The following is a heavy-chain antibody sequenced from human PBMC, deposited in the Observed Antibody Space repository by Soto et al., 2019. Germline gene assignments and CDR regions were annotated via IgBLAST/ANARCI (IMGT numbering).Heavy chain of an antibody. D-gene: IGHD5-18*01. Sequence: QVQLVQSGAEVKKPGASVKVSCKASGYTFTSYGISWVRQAPGQGLEWMGWISAYNGTTNYAQKLQGRVTMTTDTATSTAYMELRSLRSDDTAVYYCASSLLVGYGLEGESDWGQGTLVTVSS. CDR3: ASSLLVGYGLEGESD. J-gene: IGHJ4*02. CDR2: ISAYNGTT. CDR1: GYTFTSYG. V-gene: IGHV1-18*01.